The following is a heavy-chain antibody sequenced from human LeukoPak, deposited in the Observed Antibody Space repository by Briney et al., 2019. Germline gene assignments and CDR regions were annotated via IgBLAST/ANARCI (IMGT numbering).Heavy chain of an antibody. CDR2: INPNSGGT. Sequence: ASVKVSCKASGYTFTGYYMHWVRQAPGQGLEWMGWINPNSGGTNYAQKFQGRATMTRDTSISTAYMELSRLRSDDTAVYYCARGRELLLAVGYYFDYWGQGTLVTVSS. CDR1: GYTFTGYY. CDR3: ARGRELLLAVGYYFDY. V-gene: IGHV1-2*02. D-gene: IGHD1-26*01. J-gene: IGHJ4*02.